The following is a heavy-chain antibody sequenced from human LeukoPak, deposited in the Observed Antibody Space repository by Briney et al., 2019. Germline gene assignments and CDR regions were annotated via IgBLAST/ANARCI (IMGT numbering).Heavy chain of an antibody. J-gene: IGHJ4*02. CDR2: ISWNSGSI. Sequence: PGGSLRLSCAASGFTFDDYAMHWVRQAPGKGLEWVSGISWNSGSIGYADSVKGRFTISRDNAKNSLYLQMNSPRAEDTALYYCAKDDYVWGSYRDGLFDYWGQGTLVTVSS. D-gene: IGHD3-16*02. CDR1: GFTFDDYA. CDR3: AKDDYVWGSYRDGLFDY. V-gene: IGHV3-9*01.